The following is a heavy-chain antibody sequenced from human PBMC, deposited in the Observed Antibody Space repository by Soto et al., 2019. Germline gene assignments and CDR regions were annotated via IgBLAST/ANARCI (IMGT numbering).Heavy chain of an antibody. V-gene: IGHV4-61*08. CDR1: GDSIRSGASY. Sequence: PSETLSLTCTFSGDSIRSGASYWTWIRQHPGKGLEWMGYIFYSGSTIYNPSLKSRVTISVDTSKNQFSLKLSSVTAADTAVYYCARDYSRWHVWGKGTTVTVSS. CDR3: ARDYSRWHV. D-gene: IGHD2-15*01. CDR2: IFYSGST. J-gene: IGHJ6*04.